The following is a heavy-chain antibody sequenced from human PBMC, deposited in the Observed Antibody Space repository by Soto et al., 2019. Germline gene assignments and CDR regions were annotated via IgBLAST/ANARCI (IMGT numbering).Heavy chain of an antibody. CDR1: GGTFSSYA. CDR2: IIPIFGTA. J-gene: IGHJ4*02. V-gene: IGHV1-69*01. D-gene: IGHD5-12*01. Sequence: QVQLVQSGAEVKKPGSSVKVSCKASGGTFSSYAINWVRRAPGQGLEWMGGIIPIFGTANYAQKFQGRVTITADESTSTAYMELSSLRSEDTAVYYCARPVEMATISRSYLFYWGQGTLVTVSS. CDR3: ARPVEMATISRSYLFY.